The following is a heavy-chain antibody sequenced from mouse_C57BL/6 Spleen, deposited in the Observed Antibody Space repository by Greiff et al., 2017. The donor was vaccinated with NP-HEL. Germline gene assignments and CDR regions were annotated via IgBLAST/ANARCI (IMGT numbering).Heavy chain of an antibody. Sequence: VQLQQSGAELVRPGASVTLSCKASGYTFTDYEMHWVKQTPVHGLEWIGAIDPETGGTAYNQKFKGKAILTADKSSSTAYMELRSLTSEDSAVYYCTRTLLRVYAMDDWGQGTSVTVSS. CDR1: GYTFTDYE. D-gene: IGHD2-1*01. CDR3: TRTLLRVYAMDD. V-gene: IGHV1-15*01. J-gene: IGHJ4*01. CDR2: IDPETGGT.